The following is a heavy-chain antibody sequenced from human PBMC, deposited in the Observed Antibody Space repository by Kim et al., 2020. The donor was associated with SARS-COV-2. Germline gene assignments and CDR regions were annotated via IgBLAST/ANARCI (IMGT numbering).Heavy chain of an antibody. J-gene: IGHJ6*02. Sequence: GGSLRLSCAASGFTFSSYEMNWVRQAPGKGLEWVSYISSSGSTIYYADSVQGRFTISRDNAKNSLYLQMNSLRAEDTAVYYCAVDYDFWSGYYTPSSLGYYYGMDVWGQGTTVTVSS. D-gene: IGHD3-3*01. CDR1: GFTFSSYE. CDR3: AVDYDFWSGYYTPSSLGYYYGMDV. CDR2: ISSSGSTI. V-gene: IGHV3-48*03.